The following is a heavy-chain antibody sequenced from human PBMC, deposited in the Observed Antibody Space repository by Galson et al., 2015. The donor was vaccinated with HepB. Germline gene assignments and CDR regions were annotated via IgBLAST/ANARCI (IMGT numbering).Heavy chain of an antibody. CDR3: ARGLSDYTYYYYYMDV. J-gene: IGHJ6*03. V-gene: IGHV3-7*03. Sequence: SLRLSCAASGFTFSSYWMSWVRQAPGKGLEWVANIKQDGSEKYYVDSVKGRFTISRDNAKNTLYLQMNSLRAEDTAVYYCARGLSDYTYYYYYMDVWGKGTTVTVSS. CDR1: GFTFSSYW. CDR2: IKQDGSEK. D-gene: IGHD4-11*01.